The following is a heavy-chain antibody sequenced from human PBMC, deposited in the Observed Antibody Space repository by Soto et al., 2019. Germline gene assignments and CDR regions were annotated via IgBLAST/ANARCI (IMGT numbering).Heavy chain of an antibody. CDR3: ARERRDGYDN. J-gene: IGHJ4*02. Sequence: QVQLVQSGAYVKKPGASVKVSCKASGYTFTSYDINWVRQATGQGLEWMGWMNPNSGNTAYAQTFKGRVTMTSTTSISTAYMELSSLRSEATPVYYCARERRDGYDNWGQGTLVTVSS. V-gene: IGHV1-8*01. CDR1: GYTFTSYD. CDR2: MNPNSGNT. D-gene: IGHD5-12*01.